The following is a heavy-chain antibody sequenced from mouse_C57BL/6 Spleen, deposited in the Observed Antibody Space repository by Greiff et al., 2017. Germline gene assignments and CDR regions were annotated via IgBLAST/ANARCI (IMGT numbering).Heavy chain of an antibody. Sequence: EVKVVESEGGLVQPGSSMKLSCTASGFTFSDYYMAWVRQVPEKGLEWVANINYDGSSTYYLDSLKSRFIISRDNAKNILYLQMSSLKSEDTATYYCAREGEGDAMDYWGHGTSVTVSS. J-gene: IGHJ4*01. CDR2: INYDGSST. CDR3: AREGEGDAMDY. D-gene: IGHD3-3*01. CDR1: GFTFSDYY. V-gene: IGHV5-16*01.